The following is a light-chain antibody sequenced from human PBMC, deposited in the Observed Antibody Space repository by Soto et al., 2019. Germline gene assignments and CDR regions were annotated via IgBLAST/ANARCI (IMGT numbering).Light chain of an antibody. CDR3: LQDFNYPRT. Sequence: AIQMTQSHSSLSASVGDTFTITCRASQSVSSWLAWYQQKPGKAPKLLIYGASSLQSGVPSRFSGSGSGTDFTLTISSLQPEDFATYYCLQDFNYPRTFGQGTKVDIK. CDR2: GAS. CDR1: QSVSSW. J-gene: IGKJ1*01. V-gene: IGKV1-6*01.